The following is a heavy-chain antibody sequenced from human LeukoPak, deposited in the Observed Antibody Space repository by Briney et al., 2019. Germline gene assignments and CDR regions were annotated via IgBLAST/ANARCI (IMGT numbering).Heavy chain of an antibody. CDR1: GFTFSDYY. J-gene: IGHJ4*02. CDR3: ARERGGAAAY. D-gene: IGHD3-16*01. V-gene: IGHV3-11*05. CDR2: ISSSTSDT. Sequence: GGSLRLSCAASGFTFSDYYMAWIRQAPGKGLEWISYISSSTSDTKYADSVKGRFTISRDNVKKSLYLQMNSLRAEDTAVYYCARERGGAAAYWGQGTLVTVSS.